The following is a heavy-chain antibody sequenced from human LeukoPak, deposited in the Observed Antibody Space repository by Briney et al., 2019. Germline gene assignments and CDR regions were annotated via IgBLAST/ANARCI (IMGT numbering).Heavy chain of an antibody. J-gene: IGHJ4*02. Sequence: PGGSLRLSCAASGFTFSSYAMSWVRQAPGKGLEGVSAISGSGGSTYYADSVKGRFTISRDNSKNTLYLQMNSLRAEDTAVYYCAKDPRWLPYYFDYWGQGTLVTVSS. CDR2: ISGSGGST. V-gene: IGHV3-23*01. CDR3: AKDPRWLPYYFDY. D-gene: IGHD3-22*01. CDR1: GFTFSSYA.